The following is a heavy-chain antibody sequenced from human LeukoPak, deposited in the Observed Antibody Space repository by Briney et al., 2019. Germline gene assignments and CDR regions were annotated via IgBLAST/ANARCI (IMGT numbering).Heavy chain of an antibody. D-gene: IGHD6-13*01. J-gene: IGHJ4*02. CDR1: GFTFSNYG. CDR2: ISRSGGST. V-gene: IGHV3-23*01. CDR3: AKSLYISSWYYDY. Sequence: GGSLRLSCAASGFTFSNYGMNWVRQAPGRGLEWVSGISRSGGSTYYVDSVKGRFTISRDNSKNTLYLQMNSLRAEDTAVYYCAKSLYISSWYYDYWGQGTLVTVSS.